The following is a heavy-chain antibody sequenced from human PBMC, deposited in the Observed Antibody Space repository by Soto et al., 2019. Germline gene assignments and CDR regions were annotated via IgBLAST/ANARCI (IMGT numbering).Heavy chain of an antibody. J-gene: IGHJ4*02. Sequence: VASVKVSCKASGYTFTGYYMHWVRQAPGQGLEWMGWINPNSGGTNYAQKFQGWVTMTRDTSISTAYMELSRLRSDDTAVYYCARSAHSGSYFLGYWGQGTLVTVSS. CDR1: GYTFTGYY. CDR3: ARSAHSGSYFLGY. D-gene: IGHD1-26*01. V-gene: IGHV1-2*04. CDR2: INPNSGGT.